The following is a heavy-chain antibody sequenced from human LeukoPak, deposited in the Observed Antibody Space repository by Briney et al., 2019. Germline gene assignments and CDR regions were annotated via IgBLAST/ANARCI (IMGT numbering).Heavy chain of an antibody. J-gene: IGHJ6*03. CDR3: ARSHYYGSGSYYYMDV. CDR2: INPNSGGT. Sequence: PAASVKVSCKASGYTFTGYYLHWVRQAPGQGLEWMGWINPNSGGTNYAQKFQGRVPMTRATSISTASMELSRLRSDDTAVYYCARSHYYGSGSYYYMDVWGKGTTVTISS. CDR1: GYTFTGYY. V-gene: IGHV1-2*02. D-gene: IGHD3-10*01.